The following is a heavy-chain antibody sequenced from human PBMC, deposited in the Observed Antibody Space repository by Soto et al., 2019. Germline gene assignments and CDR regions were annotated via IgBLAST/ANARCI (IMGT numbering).Heavy chain of an antibody. Sequence: GGSLRLSCAASGFTLSSYAMSWVRQAPGKGLEWVSAISGSGGSTYYADSVKGRFTISRDNSKNTLYLQMNSLRAEDTAVYYCAKGSTIFGVVIIRDWFDPWGQGTLVTVSS. V-gene: IGHV3-23*01. CDR3: AKGSTIFGVVIIRDWFDP. D-gene: IGHD3-3*01. J-gene: IGHJ5*02. CDR1: GFTLSSYA. CDR2: ISGSGGST.